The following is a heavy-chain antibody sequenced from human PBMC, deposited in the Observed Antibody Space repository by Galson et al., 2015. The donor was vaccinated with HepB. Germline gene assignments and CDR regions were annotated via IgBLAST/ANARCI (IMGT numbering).Heavy chain of an antibody. Sequence: SETLSLTCTVSGGSISSSNYYWGWIRQPPGKGLEWIGSIYYSGDPHYNPSLKSRVTISVDPSKDQFSLHLSSVTAADTAVYYCARHVDTVMGGPYYFDFWGQGALVTVSS. J-gene: IGHJ4*02. CDR2: IYYSGDP. D-gene: IGHD5-18*01. CDR1: GGSISSSNYY. CDR3: ARHVDTVMGGPYYFDF. V-gene: IGHV4-39*01.